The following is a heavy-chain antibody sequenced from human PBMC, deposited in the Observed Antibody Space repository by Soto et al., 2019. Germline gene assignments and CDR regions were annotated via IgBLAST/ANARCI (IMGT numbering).Heavy chain of an antibody. Sequence: GESLKISCKGSGYSFTIYWIGWVRQMPGKGLEWMGIIYPGDSDTRYSPSFQGQVTISADKSISTAYLQWSSLKASDTAMYYCARXRDSIAAAGTDGNWFDPWGQGTLVTVSS. CDR2: IYPGDSDT. CDR3: ARXRDSIAAAGTDGNWFDP. J-gene: IGHJ5*02. V-gene: IGHV5-51*01. D-gene: IGHD6-13*01. CDR1: GYSFTIYW.